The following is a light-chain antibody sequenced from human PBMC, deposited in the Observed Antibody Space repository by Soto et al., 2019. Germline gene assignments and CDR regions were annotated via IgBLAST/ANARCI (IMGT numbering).Light chain of an antibody. CDR1: QFINSW. J-gene: IGKJ1*01. CDR3: QQYNSYPWT. V-gene: IGKV1-5*01. Sequence: DIQMTQSPSTLSASVGDRVTITCRASQFINSWLAWYQQKPGKVPKLLIFHASNLESGVPSRFSGSGSGTEFTLTISSLQPDDFATYYCQQYNSYPWTFGQGTKVDI. CDR2: HAS.